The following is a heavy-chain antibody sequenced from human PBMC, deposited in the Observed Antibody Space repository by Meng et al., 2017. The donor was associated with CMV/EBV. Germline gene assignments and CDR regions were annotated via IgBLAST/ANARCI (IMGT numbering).Heavy chain of an antibody. Sequence: ASVKVSCKASGYTFTGYYMHWVRQAPGQGLEWMGWINPNSGGTNYAQKFQGRVTITADKSTSTAYMELSSLRSEDTAVYYCATGYSPEWYYYGMDVWGQGTTVTVSS. D-gene: IGHD5-18*01. J-gene: IGHJ6*02. CDR2: INPNSGGT. V-gene: IGHV1-2*02. CDR1: GYTFTGYY. CDR3: ATGYSPEWYYYGMDV.